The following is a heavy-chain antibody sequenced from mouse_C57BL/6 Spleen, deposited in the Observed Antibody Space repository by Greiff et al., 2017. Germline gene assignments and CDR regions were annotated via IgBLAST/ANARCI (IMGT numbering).Heavy chain of an antibody. CDR3: ARSSDRWDQRYYFDY. J-gene: IGHJ2*01. CDR1: GYTFTGYW. D-gene: IGHD4-1*01. CDR2: ILPGSGST. V-gene: IGHV1-9*01. Sequence: VQLQQSGAELMKPGASVKLSCKATGYTFTGYWIEWVKQRPGHGLEWIGEILPGSGSTNYTEKFKGKATFPADTSSNTAYMQLSSLTTEDSAIYYCARSSDRWDQRYYFDYWGQGTTLTVSS.